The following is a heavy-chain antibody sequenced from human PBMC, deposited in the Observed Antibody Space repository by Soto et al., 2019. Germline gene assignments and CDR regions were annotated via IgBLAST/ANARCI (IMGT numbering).Heavy chain of an antibody. Sequence: EVQLVQSGAEVKKPGESLRISCKGSGYSFTSYWISWVRQMPGKGLEWMGRIDPSDSYTNYSPSFQGHVTISADKSISTAYLQWSSLKASDTAMYYCARRSGWTHYYYYGMDVWGQGTTVTVSS. V-gene: IGHV5-10-1*03. D-gene: IGHD3-3*01. CDR2: IDPSDSYT. CDR1: GYSFTSYW. CDR3: ARRSGWTHYYYYGMDV. J-gene: IGHJ6*02.